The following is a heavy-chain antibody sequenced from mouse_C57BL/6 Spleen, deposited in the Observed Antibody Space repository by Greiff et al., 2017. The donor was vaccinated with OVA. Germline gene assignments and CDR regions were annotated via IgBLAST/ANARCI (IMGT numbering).Heavy chain of an antibody. J-gene: IGHJ2*01. D-gene: IGHD1-1*01. Sequence: QVQLQQPGAELVKPGASVKLSCKASGYTFTSYWMQWVKQRPGQGLEWIGEIDPSDSYTNYNQKFKGKATLTVDTSSSTAYMQLSSLTSEDSAVYYCARNPITTVVSHYFDYWGQGTTLTVSS. CDR1: GYTFTSYW. CDR3: ARNPITTVVSHYFDY. CDR2: IDPSDSYT. V-gene: IGHV1-50*01.